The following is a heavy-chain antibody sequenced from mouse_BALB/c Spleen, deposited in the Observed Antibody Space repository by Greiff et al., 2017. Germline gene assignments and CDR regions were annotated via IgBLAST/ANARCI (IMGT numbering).Heavy chain of an antibody. D-gene: IGHD4-1*01. Sequence: EVKLQESGAELVKPGASVKLSCTASGFNIKDTYMHWVKQRPEQGLEWIGRIDPANGNTKYDPKFQGKATITADTSSNTAYLQLSSLTSEDTAVYYCARSNWSFYAMDYWGQGTSVTVSS. V-gene: IGHV14-3*02. CDR2: IDPANGNT. CDR1: GFNIKDTY. CDR3: ARSNWSFYAMDY. J-gene: IGHJ4*01.